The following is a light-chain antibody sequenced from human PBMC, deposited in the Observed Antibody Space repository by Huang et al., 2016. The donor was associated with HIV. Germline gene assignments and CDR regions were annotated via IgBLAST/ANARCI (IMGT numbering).Light chain of an antibody. J-gene: IGKJ1*01. Sequence: IVITQSPATLSVSPGERATLSCRASQTIKTNLVCYQQRLGQPPRLLIYDSSARATGVPVRFSGSGSGTNFTLTISSLQSEDFAVYYCQHYGNWPPWTFGPGTKVEMK. CDR3: QHYGNWPPWT. CDR2: DSS. V-gene: IGKV3-15*01. CDR1: QTIKTN.